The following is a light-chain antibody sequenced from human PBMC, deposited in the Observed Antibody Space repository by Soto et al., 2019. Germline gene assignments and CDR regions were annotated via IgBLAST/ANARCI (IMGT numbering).Light chain of an antibody. CDR3: SSYTSSSTLYV. J-gene: IGLJ1*01. CDR2: DVS. CDR1: SSDVGGYNH. Sequence: SALTQPASVSVSPGQSITISCTGTSSDVGGYNHVSWYQQHPGKAPKLMIYDVSNRPSGASNRFSGSKSGNTASLTISGLQAEDEADYYCSSYTSSSTLYVFGPGTKVTVL. V-gene: IGLV2-14*01.